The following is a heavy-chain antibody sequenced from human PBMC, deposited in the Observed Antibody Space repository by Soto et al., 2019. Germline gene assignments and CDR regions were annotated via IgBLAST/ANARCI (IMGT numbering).Heavy chain of an antibody. D-gene: IGHD3-10*01. CDR1: GFTFSSYG. V-gene: IGHV3-33*01. J-gene: IGHJ6*02. CDR3: ASSSGWHPKNNYYYYGMDV. CDR2: IWYDGSNK. Sequence: QVQLVESGGGVVQPGRSLRLSCAASGFTFSSYGMHWVRQAPGKGLEWVAVIWYDGSNKYYADSVKGRFISSRDNSKNTLYLQKYSLRAEDTAVYYCASSSGWHPKNNYYYYGMDVWGQGTTVTVSS.